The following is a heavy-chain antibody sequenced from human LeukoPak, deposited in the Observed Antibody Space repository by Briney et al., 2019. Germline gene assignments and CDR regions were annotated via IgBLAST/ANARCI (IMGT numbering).Heavy chain of an antibody. CDR2: ITWNSGSI. CDR1: GFTFDDYA. CDR3: AKVRFGWSYYFDY. V-gene: IGHV3-9*01. D-gene: IGHD6-19*01. J-gene: IGHJ4*02. Sequence: TGRSLKLSCAASGFTFDDYAMHWVRQTPGKGLEWASGITWNSGSIVYADSVKGRFTISRDNAKNTLYLQMNSLRAEDTAVYYCAKVRFGWSYYFDYWGQGTLVTVSS.